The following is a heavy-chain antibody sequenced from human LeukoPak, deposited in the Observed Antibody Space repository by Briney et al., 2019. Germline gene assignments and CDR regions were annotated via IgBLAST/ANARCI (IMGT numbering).Heavy chain of an antibody. V-gene: IGHV1-2*02. CDR1: GYTFTGYY. D-gene: IGHD6-13*01. CDR3: ARDNRAAAGNYWFDP. Sequence: GASVKVSCKASGYTFTGYYMHWVRQAPGQGLEWMGWINPNSGGTNYAQKFQGRVTMTRDTSISTAYMELSRLRSDDTAVYYCARDNRAAAGNYWFDPWGQGTLVTVSS. J-gene: IGHJ5*02. CDR2: INPNSGGT.